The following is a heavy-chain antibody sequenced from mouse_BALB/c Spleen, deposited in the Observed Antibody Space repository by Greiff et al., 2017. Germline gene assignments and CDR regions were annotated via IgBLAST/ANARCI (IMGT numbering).Heavy chain of an antibody. CDR3: TRWGGSSYDAMDY. CDR1: GYTFTSYW. CDR2: IYPSDSYT. Sequence: VQLQQPGAELVRPGASVKLSCKASGYTFTSYWINWVKQRPGQGLEWIGNIYPSDSYTNYNQKFKDKATLTVDKSSSTAYMQLSSPTSEDSAVYYCTRWGGSSYDAMDYWGQGTSVTVSS. V-gene: IGHV1-69*02. J-gene: IGHJ4*01. D-gene: IGHD1-1*01.